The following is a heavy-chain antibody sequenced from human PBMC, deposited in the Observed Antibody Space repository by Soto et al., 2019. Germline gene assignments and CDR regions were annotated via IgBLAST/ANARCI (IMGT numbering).Heavy chain of an antibody. J-gene: IGHJ6*02. CDR2: IFSNDEK. V-gene: IGHV2-26*01. CDR3: ARIGAYHGSGDADV. D-gene: IGHD3-10*01. CDR1: GFSLSNVRMG. Sequence: QVTLKESGPALVKSTETLTLTCTVSGFSLSNVRMGVTWIRQPPGKALEWLAYIFSNDEKSYSTSLRSRLTISKDISKSQVVLIMTNMDPVDTGTYYCARIGAYHGSGDADVWGQGTTVTVPS.